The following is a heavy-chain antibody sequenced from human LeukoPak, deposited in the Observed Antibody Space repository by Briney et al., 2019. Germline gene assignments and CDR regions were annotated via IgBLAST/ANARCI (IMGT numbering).Heavy chain of an antibody. CDR2: IYRGST. J-gene: IGHJ4*02. V-gene: IGHV4-59*08. CDR3: ARHAAISAAGTAPFGS. D-gene: IGHD6-13*01. CDR1: GGSISNYY. Sequence: SETLSLTCTVSGGSISNYYWSWIRQSPGKGLDWIGYIYRGSTNYNPSLKSRVTISVDTSKNQVSLKLTSATATDTAVYYCARHAAISAAGTAPFGSWGQGTLVTVSS.